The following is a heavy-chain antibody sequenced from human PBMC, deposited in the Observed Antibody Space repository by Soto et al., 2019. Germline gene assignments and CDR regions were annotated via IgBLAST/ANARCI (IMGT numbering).Heavy chain of an antibody. J-gene: IGHJ4*02. V-gene: IGHV3-23*01. CDR2: IIAGGGYKK. Sequence: EVQLLESGGDLVQPGGSLRLSCAASGFTFSSYTMSWVRQALGKGLEWVSAIIAGGGYKKYYADSVKGRFTIFRDNPKNTLDRQMDTLRAADTALYYCAKAAENRYGYQNVDYWGQGTLVTVSS. CDR1: GFTFSSYT. CDR3: AKAAENRYGYQNVDY. D-gene: IGHD5-18*01.